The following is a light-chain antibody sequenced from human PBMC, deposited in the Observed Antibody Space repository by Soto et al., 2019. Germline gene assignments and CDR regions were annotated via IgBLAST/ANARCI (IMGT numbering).Light chain of an antibody. Sequence: EIVMTQSPATLYVSPGERATLSCRARQSVSSNLAWYQQKPGQTPRLLIYGASTRATGFPARFSGSGSGTEFTLTISSLQSEDSAVYYCQQYSNWPWTFGQGTKVEIK. CDR3: QQYSNWPWT. CDR1: QSVSSN. CDR2: GAS. J-gene: IGKJ1*01. V-gene: IGKV3-15*01.